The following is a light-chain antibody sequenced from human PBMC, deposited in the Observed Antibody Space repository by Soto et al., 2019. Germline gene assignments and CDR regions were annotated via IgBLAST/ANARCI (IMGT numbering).Light chain of an antibody. CDR3: QQTSGFPCT. J-gene: IGKJ1*01. Sequence: DIQMTQSPSSVSASVGDRITITCRASQGTSRYLAWYQQKPGKAPKLLIYSTSTLYSGVPSRFSGSGSVTDFTLAISTLQTEDFATYYCQQTSGFPCTFGQRSRVEIK. CDR2: STS. V-gene: IGKV1-12*02. CDR1: QGTSRY.